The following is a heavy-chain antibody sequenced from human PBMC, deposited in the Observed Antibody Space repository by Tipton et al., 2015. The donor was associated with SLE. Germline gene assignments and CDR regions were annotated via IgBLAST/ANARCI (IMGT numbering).Heavy chain of an antibody. J-gene: IGHJ6*02. CDR2: MYHSGST. D-gene: IGHD3-3*01. CDR1: GGSISSGGYS. V-gene: IGHV4-30-2*01. Sequence: GLVKPSETLSLTCTVSGGSISSGGYSWSWIRQPPGKGLEWIGYMYHSGSTYYNPSLKSRVTISVDRSKNQFSLKLSSVTAADTAVYYCARLEISPDYYYYGMDVWGQGTTVTVSS. CDR3: ARLEISPDYYYYGMDV.